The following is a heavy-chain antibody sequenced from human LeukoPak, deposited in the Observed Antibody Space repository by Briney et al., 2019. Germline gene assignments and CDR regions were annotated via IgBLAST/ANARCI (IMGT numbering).Heavy chain of an antibody. J-gene: IGHJ4*02. CDR1: GGSSSGYY. CDR2: INHSGST. V-gene: IGHV4-34*01. CDR3: ARVYDSSGYSDY. Sequence: SETLSLTCAVYGGSSSGYYWSWIRQPPGKGLEWIGEINHSGSTNYNPSLKSRVTISVDTSKNQFSLKLSSVTAADTAVYYCARVYDSSGYSDYWGQGTLVTVSS. D-gene: IGHD3-22*01.